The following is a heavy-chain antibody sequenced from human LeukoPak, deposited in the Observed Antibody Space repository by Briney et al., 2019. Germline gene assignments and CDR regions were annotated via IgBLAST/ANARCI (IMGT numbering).Heavy chain of an antibody. V-gene: IGHV4-61*08. CDR1: GGSISSGGYY. CDR3: ARIYDSSGSYEPDGWFDP. D-gene: IGHD3-22*01. J-gene: IGHJ5*02. CDR2: IYYSGST. Sequence: PSETLSLTCTVSGGSISSGGYYWSWIRQPPGKGLEWIGYIYYSGSTNYNPSLKSRVTISVDTSKNQFSLKLSSVTAADTAVYYCARIYDSSGSYEPDGWFDPWGQGTLVTVSS.